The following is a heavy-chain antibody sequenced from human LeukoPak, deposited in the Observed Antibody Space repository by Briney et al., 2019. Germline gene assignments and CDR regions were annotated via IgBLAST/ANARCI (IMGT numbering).Heavy chain of an antibody. CDR1: GFTFSSYA. J-gene: IGHJ4*02. Sequence: PGGSLRLSCAASGFTFSSYAMSWVRQAPGKGLEGVSAISGIGANTYYTDSVKGRFTISRDSSKNTLYLQMNSLRAEDTAIYYCARGGHDYVWGSYRPFDYWGQGTLVTVSS. D-gene: IGHD3-16*02. V-gene: IGHV3-23*01. CDR3: ARGGHDYVWGSYRPFDY. CDR2: ISGIGANT.